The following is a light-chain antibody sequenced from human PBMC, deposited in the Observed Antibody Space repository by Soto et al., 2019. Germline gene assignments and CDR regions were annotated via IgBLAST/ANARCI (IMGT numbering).Light chain of an antibody. J-gene: IGLJ1*01. Sequence: QSALTQPGSVSGSPGQSITISCTGTSSDVGAYNYVSWYQQHPGKAPKLMIYEVTNRPSGVSTRFSGSKSGNTASLTISGLQAEDEADYYCSSYTSSSTLYVFATGTKVTVL. CDR1: SSDVGAYNY. V-gene: IGLV2-14*01. CDR3: SSYTSSSTLYV. CDR2: EVT.